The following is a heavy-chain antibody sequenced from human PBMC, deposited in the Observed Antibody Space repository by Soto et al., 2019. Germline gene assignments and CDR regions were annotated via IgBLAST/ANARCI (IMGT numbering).Heavy chain of an antibody. CDR2: INSDGSST. CDR3: ARSSPYYYYGMDV. J-gene: IGHJ6*02. V-gene: IGHV3-74*01. CDR1: GFTFSNYW. D-gene: IGHD2-2*01. Sequence: EVQLVESGGGLVQPGGSLRLSCAASGFTFSNYWMHWVRQAPGKGLVWVSRINSDGSSTSYADSVKGRFTISRDNAKNTLYLQMNSLRAEDTAVYYCARSSPYYYYGMDVWGQGTTVTVSS.